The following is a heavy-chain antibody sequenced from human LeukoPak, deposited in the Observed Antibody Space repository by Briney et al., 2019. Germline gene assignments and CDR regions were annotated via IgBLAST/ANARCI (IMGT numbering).Heavy chain of an antibody. J-gene: IGHJ4*02. D-gene: IGHD6-6*01. CDR2: IYYSGST. CDR3: ARSGKLAAPYEDY. V-gene: IGHV4-59*01. CDR1: GGSISSYY. Sequence: SSETLSLTCTVSGGSISSYYWSWIRQPPGKGPEWIGYIYYSGSTNYNPSLKSRVTISVDTSKNQFSLKLSSVTAADTAVYYCARSGKLAAPYEDYWGQGTLVTVSS.